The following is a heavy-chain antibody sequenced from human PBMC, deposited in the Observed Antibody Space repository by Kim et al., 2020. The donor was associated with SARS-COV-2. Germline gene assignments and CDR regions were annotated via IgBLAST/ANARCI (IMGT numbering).Heavy chain of an antibody. J-gene: IGHJ5*02. D-gene: IGHD3-3*01. V-gene: IGHV7-4-1*02. CDR1: GYTFTSYA. CDR3: ARVRGTIFGVVIIGGWFDP. CDR2: INTNTGNP. Sequence: ASVKVSCKASGYTFTSYAMNWVRQAPGQGLEWMGWINTNTGNPTYAQGFTGRFVFSLDTSVSTAYLQISSLKAEDTAVYYCARVRGTIFGVVIIGGWFDPWGQDTLVSV.